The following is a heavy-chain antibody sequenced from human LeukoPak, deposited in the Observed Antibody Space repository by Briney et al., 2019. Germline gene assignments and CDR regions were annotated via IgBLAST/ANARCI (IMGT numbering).Heavy chain of an antibody. CDR3: ARGRPKQWLVLGDYFDY. V-gene: IGHV3-53*01. J-gene: IGHJ4*02. Sequence: PGGSLRLSCAASGFTVSSNYMSWVRQAPGKGLEWVSVIYSGGSTYYADSVKGRFTISRDNSKNTLYLQMNSLRAEDTAVYYCARGRPKQWLVLGDYFDYWGQGTLVTVSS. D-gene: IGHD6-19*01. CDR1: GFTVSSNY. CDR2: IYSGGST.